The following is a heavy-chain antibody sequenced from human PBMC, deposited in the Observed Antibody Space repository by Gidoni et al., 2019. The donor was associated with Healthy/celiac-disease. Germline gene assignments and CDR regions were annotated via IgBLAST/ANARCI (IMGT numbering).Heavy chain of an antibody. V-gene: IGHV3-23*01. CDR1: GFTFSSYA. CDR2: ISGSGGST. J-gene: IGHJ6*02. D-gene: IGHD6-6*01. CDR3: AKDRSSSSSYYYYYYGMDV. Sequence: EVQLLESGGGLVQPGGSLRLSCAASGFTFSSYAMSWVRQAPGKGLEWVSAISGSGGSTYYADSVKGRFTISRDNSKNTLYLQMNSLRAEDTAVYYCAKDRSSSSSYYYYYYGMDVWGQGTTVTVSS.